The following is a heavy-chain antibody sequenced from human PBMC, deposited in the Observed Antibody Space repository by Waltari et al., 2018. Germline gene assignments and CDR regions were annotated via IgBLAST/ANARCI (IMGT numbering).Heavy chain of an antibody. CDR1: GFTFDDYA. J-gene: IGHJ4*02. V-gene: IGHV3-9*01. CDR2: ISWNSGSI. CDR3: AKAFFPIRGVILFDY. Sequence: EVQLVESGGGLVQPGRSLRLSCAASGFTFDDYAMHWVRQAPGKGLEWVSGISWNSGSIGYADSVKGRFTISRDNAKNSLYLQMNSLRAEDTALYYCAKAFFPIRGVILFDYWGQGTLVTVSS. D-gene: IGHD3-10*01.